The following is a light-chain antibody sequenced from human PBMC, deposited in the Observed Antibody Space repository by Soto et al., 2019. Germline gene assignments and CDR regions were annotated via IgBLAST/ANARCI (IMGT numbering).Light chain of an antibody. CDR1: SSDVGGYNY. J-gene: IGLJ1*01. CDR2: EVS. CDR3: QSYDSTLSDRYV. Sequence: QSAMTQPASVSGSPGQSITISCTGTSSDVGGYNYVSWYQQHPGKAPKLMIYEVSNPPSGVPDRFSGSKSGTSASLAITVLQAEDEGDYYCQSYDSTLSDRYVFGTGTKVNVL. V-gene: IGLV2-14*01.